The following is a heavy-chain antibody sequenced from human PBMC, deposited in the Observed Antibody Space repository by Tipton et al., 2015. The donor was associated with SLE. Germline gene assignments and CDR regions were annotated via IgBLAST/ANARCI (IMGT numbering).Heavy chain of an antibody. CDR3: AKDNSIAENWFDP. CDR2: IRYDGSNK. V-gene: IGHV3-30*02. CDR1: GGSFSGYY. Sequence: LSLTCAVYGGSFSGYYWSWVRQAPGKGLEWVAFIRYDGSNKYYADSVKGRFTISRDNSKNTLYLQMNSLRAEDTAVYYCAKDNSIAENWFDPWGQGTLVTVSS. J-gene: IGHJ5*02. D-gene: IGHD4-23*01.